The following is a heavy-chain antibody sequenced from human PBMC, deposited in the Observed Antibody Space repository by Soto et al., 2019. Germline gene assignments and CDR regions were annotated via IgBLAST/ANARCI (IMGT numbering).Heavy chain of an antibody. Sequence: GASVKVSCKVSGGTFSSYPISWVRQAPGQGLEWMGVIIPIFGTANFAQKLQGRVTITADESTSTAYMELSSLRSEDTAVYYCARPRTVATTKGYDYWGQGTLVTVSS. CDR3: ARPRTVATTKGYDY. J-gene: IGHJ4*02. CDR2: IIPIFGTA. D-gene: IGHD1-1*01. V-gene: IGHV1-69*13. CDR1: GGTFSSYP.